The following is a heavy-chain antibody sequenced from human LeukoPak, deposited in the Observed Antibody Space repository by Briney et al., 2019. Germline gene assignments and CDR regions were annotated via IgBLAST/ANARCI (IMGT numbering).Heavy chain of an antibody. CDR2: INHSGST. J-gene: IGHJ6*03. D-gene: IGHD6-6*01. V-gene: IGHV4-34*01. CDR1: GGSISSYY. Sequence: PSETLSLTCTVSGGSISSYYWSWIRQPPGKGLEWIGEINHSGSTNYNPSLKSRVTISVDTSKNQFSLKLSSVTAADTAVYYCARVGSSSSRGGYYYYMDVWGKGTTVTVSS. CDR3: ARVGSSSSRGGYYYYMDV.